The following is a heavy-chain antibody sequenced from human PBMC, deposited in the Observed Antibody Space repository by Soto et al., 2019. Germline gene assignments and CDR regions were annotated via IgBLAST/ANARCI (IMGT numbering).Heavy chain of an antibody. V-gene: IGHV3-21*01. CDR2: ISSSSSFI. CDR3: AGRSDDGRDN. D-gene: IGHD1-1*01. Sequence: EVQLVESGGGLVKPGGSLRLSCAVSGFSLSDYSMNWIRQAPGKGLEWVASISSSSSFIHYAESMKGRFTISRDNAKNPLYLQMNSLSAEDTAVYYCAGRSDDGRDNWGQGTLVTVSS. CDR1: GFSLSDYS. J-gene: IGHJ4*02.